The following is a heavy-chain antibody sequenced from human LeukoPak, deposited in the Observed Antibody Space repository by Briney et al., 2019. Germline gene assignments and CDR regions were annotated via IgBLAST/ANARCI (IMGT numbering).Heavy chain of an antibody. V-gene: IGHV4-4*07. D-gene: IGHD3-3*01. Sequence: SETLSLTCTVSGSSISSYYWSWIRQPAGKGLEWIGRIYTSGSTNYNPSLKSRVTMSVDTSKNQFSLKLSSVTAADTAVYYCARDSDDFWSGYQKPFDYWGQGTLVTVSS. J-gene: IGHJ4*02. CDR2: IYTSGST. CDR3: ARDSDDFWSGYQKPFDY. CDR1: GSSISSYY.